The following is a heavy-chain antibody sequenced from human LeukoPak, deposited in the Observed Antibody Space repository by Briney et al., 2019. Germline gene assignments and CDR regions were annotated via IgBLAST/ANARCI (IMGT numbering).Heavy chain of an antibody. D-gene: IGHD2-8*01. CDR2: IRYDGSNK. CDR3: AKDRCTNGVCSPDI. J-gene: IGHJ3*02. Sequence: PGGSLRLSCAASGFTFSSYGMHWVRQAPGKGLEWVALIRYDGSNKYYADSVKGRFTISRDNSENTLYLQMNSLRAEDTAVYYCAKDRCTNGVCSPDIWGQGTMVTVSS. CDR1: GFTFSSYG. V-gene: IGHV3-30*02.